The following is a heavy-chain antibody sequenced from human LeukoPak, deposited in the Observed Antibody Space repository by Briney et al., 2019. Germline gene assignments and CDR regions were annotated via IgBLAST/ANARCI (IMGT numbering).Heavy chain of an antibody. V-gene: IGHV4-59*08. J-gene: IGHJ4*02. D-gene: IGHD6-19*01. CDR3: ARFHSSGLDY. CDR1: GGSISSYY. CDR2: IYYSGST. Sequence: PETLSLTCTVSGGSISSYYWSWLRQPPGKGLEWIGLIYYSGSTSYNPSLKSRVTISVDTSKNQFSLKLNSVTAADTAVYYCARFHSSGLDYWGQGTLVTVSS.